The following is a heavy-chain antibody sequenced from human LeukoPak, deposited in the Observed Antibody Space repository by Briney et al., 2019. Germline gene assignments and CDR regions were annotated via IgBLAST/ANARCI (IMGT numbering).Heavy chain of an antibody. CDR1: GYTFTGYY. CDR3: ASLGLGDSPFDY. V-gene: IGHV1-2*06. J-gene: IGHJ4*02. Sequence: ASVKVSCRASGYTFTGYYMHWVRQAPGQGLEWMGRINPNSGGTNYAQKFQGRVTVTRDTSISTAYMELSRLRSDDTAVYYCASLGLGDSPFDYWGQGTLVTVSS. CDR2: INPNSGGT. D-gene: IGHD1-26*01.